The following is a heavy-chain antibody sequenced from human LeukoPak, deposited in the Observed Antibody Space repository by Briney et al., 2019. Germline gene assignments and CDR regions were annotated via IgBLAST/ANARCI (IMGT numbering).Heavy chain of an antibody. V-gene: IGHV4-31*03. D-gene: IGHD3-22*01. CDR3: ARGGHYYDSSGYWFDP. J-gene: IGHJ5*02. CDR2: IYYSGST. CDR1: GGSISSGGYY. Sequence: SETLSLTCTVSGGSISSGGYYWSWIRQHPGKGLEWIGYIYYSGSTYYNPSLKSRVTISVDTSKNQFSLKLSSVTAADTAVYYCARGGHYYDSSGYWFDPWGRGTLVTVSS.